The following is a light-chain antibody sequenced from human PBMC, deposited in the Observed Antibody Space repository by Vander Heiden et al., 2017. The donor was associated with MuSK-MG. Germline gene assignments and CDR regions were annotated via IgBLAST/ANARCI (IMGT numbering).Light chain of an antibody. CDR3: QQYYSYPRT. V-gene: IGKV1-8*01. CDR1: QGISSY. CDR2: AAS. Sequence: LTTQSPSSFSASTGDRVTITCRASQGISSYLAWYQQKPGKAPKLLIYAASTLQSGVPSRFSGSGSGTDFTLTISCLQSEDFATYYCQQYYSYPRTFGQGTKVEIK. J-gene: IGKJ1*01.